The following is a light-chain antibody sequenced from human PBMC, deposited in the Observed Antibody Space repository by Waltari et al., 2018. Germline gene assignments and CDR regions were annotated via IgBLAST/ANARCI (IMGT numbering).Light chain of an antibody. CDR1: SSNIGINT. CDR2: ANY. CDR3: ATWDDSLNGRV. Sequence: QSVLTQPPLASGTPGQRVTISCSANSSNIGINTVTWYQQLPGTAPKPLIYANYHRPSGVPDRFSASKSDTSASLAISGLQSEDEADYFCATWDDSLNGRVFGGGTKLAVL. V-gene: IGLV1-44*01. J-gene: IGLJ3*02.